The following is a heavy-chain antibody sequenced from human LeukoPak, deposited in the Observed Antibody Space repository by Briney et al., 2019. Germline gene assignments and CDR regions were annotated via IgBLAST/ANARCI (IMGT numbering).Heavy chain of an antibody. J-gene: IGHJ6*03. Sequence: SVKVSCKASGGTFSSYAISWVRQAPGQGLEWMGGIIPIFGTANYAQKFQGRVTITADESTSTAYMELSSLRSEDTAVYYCARDGCYDILTGQVSYYYMDVWGKGTTVTVSS. CDR3: ARDGCYDILTGQVSYYYMDV. CDR1: GGTFSSYA. D-gene: IGHD3-9*01. V-gene: IGHV1-69*13. CDR2: IIPIFGTA.